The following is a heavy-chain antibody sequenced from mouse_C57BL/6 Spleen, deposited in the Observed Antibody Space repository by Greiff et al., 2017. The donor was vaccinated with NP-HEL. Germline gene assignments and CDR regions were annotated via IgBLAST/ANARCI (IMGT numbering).Heavy chain of an antibody. D-gene: IGHD3-2*02. CDR3: ARKTAQATWFAY. CDR2: ISDGGSYT. Sequence: EVKVVESGGGLVKPGGSLKLSCAASGFTFSSYAMSWVRQTPEKRLEWVATISDGGSYTYYPDNVKGRFNFSRDNAKNNLYLQMSHLKSEDTAMYYCARKTAQATWFAYWGQGTLVTVSA. V-gene: IGHV5-4*03. CDR1: GFTFSSYA. J-gene: IGHJ3*01.